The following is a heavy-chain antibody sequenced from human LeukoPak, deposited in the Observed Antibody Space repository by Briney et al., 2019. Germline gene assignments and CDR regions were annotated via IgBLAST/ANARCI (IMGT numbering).Heavy chain of an antibody. Sequence: GGSLRLSCAASGFTFSGSAMHWVRQASGKGLDWVGRIRSKANNYATAYAASVNGRFTMSRDDSKNTAYLQMNSLKTEDTAVYYRIRQIGDSSGGWFDPWGQGTLVTVSS. J-gene: IGHJ5*02. V-gene: IGHV3-73*01. CDR1: GFTFSGSA. CDR3: IRQIGDSSGGWFDP. CDR2: IRSKANNYAT. D-gene: IGHD6-19*01.